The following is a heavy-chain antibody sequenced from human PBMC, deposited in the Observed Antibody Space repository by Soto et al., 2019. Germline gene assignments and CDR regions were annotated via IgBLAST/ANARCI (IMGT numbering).Heavy chain of an antibody. CDR2: ISGSSIYT. Sequence: PGGSLRLSCAASGFTFSDYYMSWIRQAPGKGLEWVSYISGSSIYTNYAGSVKGRFTVSRDNAKNSLYLQMSSLRAEDTAVYYCARDRGVAQPAGCFDPWGQGTLVTVSS. J-gene: IGHJ5*02. CDR3: ARDRGVAQPAGCFDP. D-gene: IGHD3-10*01. CDR1: GFTFSDYY. V-gene: IGHV3-11*06.